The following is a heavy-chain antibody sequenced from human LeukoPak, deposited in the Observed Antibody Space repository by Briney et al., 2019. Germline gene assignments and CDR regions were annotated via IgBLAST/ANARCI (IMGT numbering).Heavy chain of an antibody. CDR3: ASDLSYYYDSSGYYDY. Sequence: PGGSLRLSCAASGFTFSSYAMSWVRQAPGKGLEWVSAISGSGGSTYYADSVKGRFTISRDNSKNTLYLQMNSLRAEDTAVYYCASDLSYYYDSSGYYDYWGQGTLVTVSS. J-gene: IGHJ4*02. CDR2: ISGSGGST. CDR1: GFTFSSYA. V-gene: IGHV3-23*01. D-gene: IGHD3-22*01.